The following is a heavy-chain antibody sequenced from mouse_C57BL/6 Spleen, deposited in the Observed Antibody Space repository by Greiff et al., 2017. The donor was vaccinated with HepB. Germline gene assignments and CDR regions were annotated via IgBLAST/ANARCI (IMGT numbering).Heavy chain of an antibody. D-gene: IGHD1-1*01. Sequence: EVKLMESEGGLVQPGSSMKLSCTASGFTFSDYYMAWVRQVPEKGLEWVANINYDGSSTYYLDSLKSRFIISRDNAKNILYLQMSSLKSEDTATYYCARDRVLRSWYFDVWGTGTTVTVSS. CDR3: ARDRVLRSWYFDV. V-gene: IGHV5-16*01. CDR2: INYDGSST. CDR1: GFTFSDYY. J-gene: IGHJ1*03.